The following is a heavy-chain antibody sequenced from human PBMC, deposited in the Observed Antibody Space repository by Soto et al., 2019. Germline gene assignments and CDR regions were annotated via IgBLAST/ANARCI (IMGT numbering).Heavy chain of an antibody. J-gene: IGHJ6*02. CDR3: AREIVLILFDIEAPHPEVMDF. CDR2: INPSGGST. Sequence: ASVKGSCNASGYTFTSYYMHWVRRAPGQGLEWMGIINPSGGSTSYAQKFQGRVTMTRDTSTSTVYMELSSLRSEDTAVYYCAREIVLILFDIEAPHPEVMDFWGQGAT. CDR1: GYTFTSYY. V-gene: IGHV1-46*01. D-gene: IGHD2-8*01.